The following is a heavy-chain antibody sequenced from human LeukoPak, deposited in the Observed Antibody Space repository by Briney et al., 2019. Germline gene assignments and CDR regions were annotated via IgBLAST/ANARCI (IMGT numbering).Heavy chain of an antibody. V-gene: IGHV3-48*03. Sequence: GGSLRLSCAASGFTFSSYEMNWVRQAPGKGLEWVSYISSSGSTIYYADSVKGRFTISRDNAKNSLYLQMNSLRAEDTAVYYCAGGVATIKVDYWGQGTLVTVSS. CDR2: ISSSGSTI. CDR1: GFTFSSYE. D-gene: IGHD5-12*01. CDR3: AGGVATIKVDY. J-gene: IGHJ4*02.